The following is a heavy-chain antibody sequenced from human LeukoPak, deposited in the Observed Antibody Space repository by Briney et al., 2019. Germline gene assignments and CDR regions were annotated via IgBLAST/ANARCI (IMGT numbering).Heavy chain of an antibody. Sequence: PSETLSLTCTVSGGSISSYYWSWIRQPPGKGLEWIGYIYYSGSTNYNPSLKSRVTISVDTSKNQFSLKLSSVTAADTAVYYCARVPVTRTVDWGQGTLVTVSS. J-gene: IGHJ4*02. CDR1: GGSISSYY. CDR3: ARVPVTRTVD. CDR2: IYYSGST. D-gene: IGHD1-14*01. V-gene: IGHV4-59*01.